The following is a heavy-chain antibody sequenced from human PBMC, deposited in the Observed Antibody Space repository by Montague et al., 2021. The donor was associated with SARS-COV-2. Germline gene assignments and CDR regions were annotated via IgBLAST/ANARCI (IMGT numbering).Heavy chain of an antibody. V-gene: IGHV4-39*01. CDR1: GDSISNTHYD. D-gene: IGHD1/OR15-1a*01. CDR2: VNNNAIN. Sequence: SETLSLTCNVSGDSISNTHYDWGWNRQAPGMPLVWNVSVNNNAINYYNPSLRSRVFISIDTSKNQFSLRLSSVTASDTALYYCAVEEQYHFDYWGRGSLVTVSS. J-gene: IGHJ4*02. CDR3: AVEEQYHFDY.